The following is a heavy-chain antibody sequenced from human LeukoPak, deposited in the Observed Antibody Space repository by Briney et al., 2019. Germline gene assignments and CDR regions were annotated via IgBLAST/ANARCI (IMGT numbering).Heavy chain of an antibody. D-gene: IGHD3-22*01. CDR3: ARDMEKSSAYQH. J-gene: IGHJ4*02. CDR2: IYNSGST. V-gene: IGHV4-61*02. CDR1: GDSISSGTYY. Sequence: SQTLSLTCSVSGDSISSGTYYWNWIRQPAGKGLEWIGRIYNSGSTNYNPSLKSRVTISVDTSKNQFSLKLSSVTAADTALYYCARDMEKSSAYQHWGQGTLLTVSS.